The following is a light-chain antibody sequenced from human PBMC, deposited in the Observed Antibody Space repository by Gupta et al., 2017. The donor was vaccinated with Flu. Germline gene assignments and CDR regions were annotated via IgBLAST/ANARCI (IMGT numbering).Light chain of an antibody. V-gene: IGKV3-20*01. CDR1: QTLRLSD. Sequence: ETVLTQFPDTLSLSPGERANISCRASQTLRLSDLGWYQQKPGQSPSLLIYGASTRASGVPDRFSASGSGTDFTLTINNLEPDDFAVYFCQQYGSSPRTLGQGTKVEVK. CDR3: QQYGSSPRT. J-gene: IGKJ1*01. CDR2: GAS.